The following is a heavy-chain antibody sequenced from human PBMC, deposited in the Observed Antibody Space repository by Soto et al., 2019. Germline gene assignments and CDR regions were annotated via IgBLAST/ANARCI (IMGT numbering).Heavy chain of an antibody. V-gene: IGHV3-7*01. D-gene: IGHD2-8*02. CDR3: ARDVYSTGAGCFSD. CDR1: GFTFSGFW. CDR2: INQDGSEK. Sequence: EVHLVESGGGLVQPGGSLRLSCAASGFTFSGFWMTWVRQAPGKGLEWVANINQDGSEKYYVDSVKGRFTISRDNAKNSLYLQMRRLKAAHTAGYYCARDVYSTGAGCFSDWGQGKLVNVSS. J-gene: IGHJ4*02.